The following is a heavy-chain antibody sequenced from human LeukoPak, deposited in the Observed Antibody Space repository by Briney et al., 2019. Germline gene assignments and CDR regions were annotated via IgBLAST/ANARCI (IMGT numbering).Heavy chain of an antibody. D-gene: IGHD2-21*02. Sequence: ASLKVSCKASGYTFRIYDLYWVRQAPGQGLEWMGWMYRTRGNTDYAQTLQGRVIMTRDNSTSTVYMDLRSLRSEDTAVYYCVFRGDSYNYYIDVWGNGTTVTVSS. CDR3: VFRGDSYNYYIDV. V-gene: IGHV1-8*02. J-gene: IGHJ6*03. CDR1: GYTFRIYD. CDR2: MYRTRGNT.